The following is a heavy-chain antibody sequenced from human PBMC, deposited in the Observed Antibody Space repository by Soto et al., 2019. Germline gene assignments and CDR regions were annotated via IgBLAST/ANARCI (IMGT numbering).Heavy chain of an antibody. CDR1: GYIFTDHC. J-gene: IGHJ6*02. D-gene: IGHD2-21*02. CDR3: ARRHYCRGDCTINPDYYYGIDV. V-gene: IGHV5-51*01. CDR2: ICPGYSNI. Sequence: GESLKISCKCSGYIFTDHCIVWVRQMAGKGLEWVGIICPGYSNIIYSPSVQGQVTISADMSISTAYLQWSSLKASDTAIYYCARRHYCRGDCTINPDYYYGIDVWGQGTTVTVSS.